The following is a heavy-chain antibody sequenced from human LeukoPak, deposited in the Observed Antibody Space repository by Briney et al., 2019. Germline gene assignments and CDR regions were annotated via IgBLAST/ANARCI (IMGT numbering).Heavy chain of an antibody. D-gene: IGHD3-10*01. CDR1: GFTFDDYG. V-gene: IGHV3-9*01. J-gene: IGHJ3*02. Sequence: PGGSLRLSCAASGFTFDDYGMSWVRQVPGQGLEWVSGISWNGGSVAYADAVKGRFTISRDDAKNSLYLEMNSLRPEDTAFYYCAKDLHFGSGSKPNAFDIWGQGTMVTVSS. CDR2: ISWNGGSV. CDR3: AKDLHFGSGSKPNAFDI.